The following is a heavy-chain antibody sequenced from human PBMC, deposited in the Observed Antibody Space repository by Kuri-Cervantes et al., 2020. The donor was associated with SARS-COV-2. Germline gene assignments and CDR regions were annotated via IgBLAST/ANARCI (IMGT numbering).Heavy chain of an antibody. CDR2: ISGSGGTI. Sequence: GESLKISCAASGFTFSSYAISWVRQAPGKGLEWVSAISGSGGTIYYADSVKGRFTISRDNAKNSLYLQMNSLRDEDTAVYYCARVTTDFWSGYYHLYYYGMDVWGQGTTVTVSS. CDR3: ARVTTDFWSGYYHLYYYGMDV. V-gene: IGHV3-23*01. D-gene: IGHD3-3*01. CDR1: GFTFSSYA. J-gene: IGHJ6*02.